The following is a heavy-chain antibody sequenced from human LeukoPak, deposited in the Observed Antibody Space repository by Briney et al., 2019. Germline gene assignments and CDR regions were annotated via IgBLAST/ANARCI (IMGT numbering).Heavy chain of an antibody. CDR2: IHPGDSDT. Sequence: GESLSIYCKGSGYSFTNYWIGLVRETRGKGLELVGIIHPGDSDTRYSPSFQGQVTISTDNHNTAAHLQCSSLKAADTAMYYWARRHYYGSSGYYLDNCGQGTLVTVSS. J-gene: IGHJ4*02. D-gene: IGHD3-22*01. V-gene: IGHV5-51*01. CDR1: GYSFTNYW. CDR3: ARRHYYGSSGYYLDN.